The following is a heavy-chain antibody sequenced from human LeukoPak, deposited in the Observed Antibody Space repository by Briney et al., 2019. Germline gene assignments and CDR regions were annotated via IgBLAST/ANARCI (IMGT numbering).Heavy chain of an antibody. CDR2: ISGDGGST. J-gene: IGHJ4*02. V-gene: IGHV3-43*02. Sequence: GGSLRLSCAAPGLITDDYAIHWVRQAPGKGLEWVSLISGDGGSTFYADSVRGRFTISRDNSKNSLSLQMSSLRSEDIALYFCARESERSGWYDYWGQGTLVTVSS. CDR1: GLITDDYA. CDR3: ARESERSGWYDY. D-gene: IGHD6-13*01.